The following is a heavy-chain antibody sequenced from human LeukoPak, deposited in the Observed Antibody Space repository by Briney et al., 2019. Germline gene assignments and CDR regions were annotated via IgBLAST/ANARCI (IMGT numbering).Heavy chain of an antibody. D-gene: IGHD3-22*01. CDR1: GGSISSYY. CDR3: ARDHGRYDSSGKGAFDI. J-gene: IGHJ3*02. V-gene: IGHV4-4*07. CDR2: IYTSGST. Sequence: SETLSLTCTVSGGSISSYYWSWIRQPAGKGLEWIGRIYTSGSTNYNPSLKSRVTMSVDTSKNQFSLKLSSVTAADTAVYYCARDHGRYDSSGKGAFDIWGQGTMVTVSS.